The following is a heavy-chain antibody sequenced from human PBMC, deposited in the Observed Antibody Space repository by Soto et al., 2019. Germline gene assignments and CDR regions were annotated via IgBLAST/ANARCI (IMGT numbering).Heavy chain of an antibody. CDR1: GGSISSGGYY. V-gene: IGHV4-31*03. J-gene: IGHJ6*02. D-gene: IGHD3-10*01. CDR3: ARSKVSGSGSPYDPAFSYYYGMDV. Sequence: SETLSLTCTVSGGSISSGGYYWSWIRQHPGKGLEWIGYIYYSGSTYYNPSLKSRVTISIDTSKNQFSLKVTSVTAADTAVYYCARSKVSGSGSPYDPAFSYYYGMDVWGQGTTVTVSS. CDR2: IYYSGST.